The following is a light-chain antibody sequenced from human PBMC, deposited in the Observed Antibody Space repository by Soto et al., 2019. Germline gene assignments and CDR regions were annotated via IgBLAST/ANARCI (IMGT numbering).Light chain of an antibody. CDR1: QSISSSY. V-gene: IGKV3-20*01. J-gene: IGKJ4*01. CDR2: GAS. Sequence: EIVLTQSPGTVSLSPGERETLSCRASQSISSSYLAWYQQKPGQAPRLLIYGASSRATGIPDRFSGSGSGTDFTLTISRLEPEDFAVYYCQQYGSSPLTFGGGTKVDI. CDR3: QQYGSSPLT.